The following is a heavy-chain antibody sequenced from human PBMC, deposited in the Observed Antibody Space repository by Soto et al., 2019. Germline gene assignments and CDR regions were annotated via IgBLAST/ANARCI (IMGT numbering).Heavy chain of an antibody. CDR1: GGSISSGGYY. CDR2: IYYSGST. Sequence: SETLSLTCTVSGGSISSGGYYWSWIRQHPGKGLEWIGYIYYSGSTYYNPSLKSRVTISVDTSKNQFSLKLSSVTAADTAVYYCARGYSYGYYWLDPWGPGTMVTVFS. D-gene: IGHD5-18*01. CDR3: ARGYSYGYYWLDP. V-gene: IGHV4-31*03. J-gene: IGHJ5*02.